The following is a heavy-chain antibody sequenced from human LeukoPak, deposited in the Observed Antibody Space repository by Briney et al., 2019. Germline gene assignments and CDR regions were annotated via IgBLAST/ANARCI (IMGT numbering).Heavy chain of an antibody. J-gene: IGHJ4*02. CDR2: IRYDGSNK. CDR1: GFTFSSYG. D-gene: IGHD3-22*01. CDR3: ARHLPGGTMIVVVIMGYFDY. V-gene: IGHV3-30*02. Sequence: GGSLRLSCAASGFTFSSYGMHWVRQAPGKGPEWVAFIRYDGSNKYYADSVKGRFTISRDNSKNTLYMQMNSLRAEDTAVYYCARHLPGGTMIVVVIMGYFDYWGQGTLVTVSS.